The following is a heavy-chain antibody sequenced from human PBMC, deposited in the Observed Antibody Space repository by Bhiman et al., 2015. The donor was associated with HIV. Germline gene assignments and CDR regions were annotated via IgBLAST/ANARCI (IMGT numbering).Heavy chain of an antibody. Sequence: QVQLVESGGGVVQPGRSLRLSCAASGFTFSSYAMHWVRQAPGKGLEWVAVIWYDGTNKYYADSVKGRFTISRDNSKNTLHVQMSSLRADDTAVYYCARGPWWLLHYYLDYWGQGTLVTVSS. D-gene: IGHD2-15*01. CDR1: GFTFSSYA. J-gene: IGHJ4*02. CDR3: ARGPWWLLHYYLDY. CDR2: IWYDGTNK. V-gene: IGHV3-33*01.